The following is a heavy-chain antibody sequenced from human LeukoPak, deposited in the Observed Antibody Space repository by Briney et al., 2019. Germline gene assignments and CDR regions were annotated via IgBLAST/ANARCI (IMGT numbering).Heavy chain of an antibody. J-gene: IGHJ4*02. Sequence: TGGSLRLSCAASGFTFSSYWMSWVRQAPGKGLEWVSAISGSGGSTYYADSVKGRFTISRDNSKNTLYLQMNSLRAEDTAVYYCAKSNGYYMYYPDYWGQGTLVTVSS. CDR1: GFTFSSYW. CDR2: ISGSGGST. D-gene: IGHD3-22*01. CDR3: AKSNGYYMYYPDY. V-gene: IGHV3-23*01.